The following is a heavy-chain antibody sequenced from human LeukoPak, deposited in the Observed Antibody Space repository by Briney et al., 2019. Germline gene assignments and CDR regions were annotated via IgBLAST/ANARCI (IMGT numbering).Heavy chain of an antibody. D-gene: IGHD3-3*01. CDR1: GFTVSSNY. Sequence: GGSLRLSCAASGFTVSSNYMSWVRQAPGKGLEWVSVIYSGGSTYYADSVKGRFTISRDNSKNTLYLQMNSLRAEDTAVYYCATSSQTYYDFWSGYYTGGAYGMDVWGQGTTVTVSS. CDR3: ATSSQTYYDFWSGYYTGGAYGMDV. CDR2: IYSGGST. V-gene: IGHV3-53*01. J-gene: IGHJ6*02.